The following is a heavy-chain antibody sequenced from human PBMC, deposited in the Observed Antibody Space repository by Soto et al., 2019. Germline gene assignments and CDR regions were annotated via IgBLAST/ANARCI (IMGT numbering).Heavy chain of an antibody. V-gene: IGHV4-34*01. CDR3: QGGDF. CDR1: GGSFRGYF. Sequence: SETLSLTCAVSGGSFRGYFWSWIRQPPGKGLEWIGEINDTGNTHYNPSFKSRLTISVDTSTSQISLRLTSVTAADTAVYYSQGGDFWGQGTRVTVSS. D-gene: IGHD3-16*01. CDR2: INDTGNT. J-gene: IGHJ4*02.